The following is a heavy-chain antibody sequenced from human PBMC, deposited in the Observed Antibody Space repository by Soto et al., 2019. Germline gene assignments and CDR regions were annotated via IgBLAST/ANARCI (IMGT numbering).Heavy chain of an antibody. J-gene: IGHJ4*02. CDR2: IIPMLGMS. CDR3: ATNYGSGSAHFDN. V-gene: IGHV1-69*02. Sequence: QVQLVQSGAEVKTPGSSVKVSCTASGDTFNFYTLSWVRQAPGQGLEWMGRIIPMLGMSNYAQKFQGRVTMIADKSTRPASMGLSSLRSEDTAISYCATNYGSGSAHFDNWGQGTLVTVSS. D-gene: IGHD3-10*01. CDR1: GDTFNFYT.